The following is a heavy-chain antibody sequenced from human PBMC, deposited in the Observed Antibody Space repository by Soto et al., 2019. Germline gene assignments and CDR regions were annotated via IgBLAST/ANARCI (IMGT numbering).Heavy chain of an antibody. J-gene: IGHJ1*01. Sequence: XPVKVSIRAAGYPFTSYGSIWGRHAPGQGLEWMGWISAYKCNTNYAQKLQGRVTMTTDTSTSTAYMELRSLRSDDTAVYYCARRRYCSGGSCSGEYFQHWGQGTLVTFSS. CDR2: ISAYKCNT. CDR1: GYPFTSYG. CDR3: ARRRYCSGGSCSGEYFQH. V-gene: IGHV1-18*04. D-gene: IGHD2-15*01.